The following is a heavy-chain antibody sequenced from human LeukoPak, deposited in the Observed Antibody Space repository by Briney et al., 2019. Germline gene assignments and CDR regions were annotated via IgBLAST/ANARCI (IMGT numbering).Heavy chain of an antibody. D-gene: IGHD3-22*01. CDR2: ISAYNGNT. V-gene: IGHV1-18*01. CDR1: GYTFTSYG. Sequence: ASVKVSCKASGYTFTSYGISWVRQAPGQGLEWMGWISAYNGNTNYAQKLQGRVTMTTDTSTSTAYMELRSLRSDDTAVYYCARDYYDSSGYYSGDAFDIWGQGTMVTVSS. J-gene: IGHJ3*02. CDR3: ARDYYDSSGYYSGDAFDI.